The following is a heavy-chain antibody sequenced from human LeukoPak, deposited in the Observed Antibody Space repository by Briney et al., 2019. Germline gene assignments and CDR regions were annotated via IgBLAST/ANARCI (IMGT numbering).Heavy chain of an antibody. CDR1: GFTFSSYS. Sequence: GGSLRLSWAASGFTFSSYSMSWVRQAPGKGMEWVANIEQDGSEKYYVDSVKGRFTISRDNAKNSLYLQMNSLRAEDTAVYYCARDGRGYSYGSFDYWGQGTLVTVSS. J-gene: IGHJ4*02. CDR3: ARDGRGYSYGSFDY. D-gene: IGHD5-18*01. CDR2: IEQDGSEK. V-gene: IGHV3-7*01.